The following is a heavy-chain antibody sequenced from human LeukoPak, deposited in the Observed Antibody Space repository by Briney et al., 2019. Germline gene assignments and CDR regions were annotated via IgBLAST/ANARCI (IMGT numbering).Heavy chain of an antibody. CDR1: GYTFTSYD. J-gene: IGHJ4*02. CDR2: MNPNSGNT. Sequence: ASVKVSCKASGYTFTSYDINWVRQATGQGLEWMGWMNPNSGNTGYAQKFQGRVTMTRNTSISTAYMELSSLRSEDTAVYYCARGPSWEWHCYGSGTGRGDYWGQGTLVTVSS. D-gene: IGHD3-10*01. CDR3: ARGPSWEWHCYGSGTGRGDY. V-gene: IGHV1-8*01.